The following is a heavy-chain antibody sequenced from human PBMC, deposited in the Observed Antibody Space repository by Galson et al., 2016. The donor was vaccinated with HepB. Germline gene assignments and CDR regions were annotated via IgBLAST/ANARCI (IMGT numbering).Heavy chain of an antibody. CDR2: IIPIFGTA. Sequence: SCKASGGTLSSFAISWVRQAPGQGLEWMGGIIPIFGTAHYAQKFQGRVTITADESTSTAYMELSSLRSDDTAVYYCARDITYYYDSTAYIYWGQGTLVTVSS. D-gene: IGHD3-22*01. V-gene: IGHV1-69*01. CDR1: GGTLSSFA. J-gene: IGHJ4*02. CDR3: ARDITYYYDSTAYIY.